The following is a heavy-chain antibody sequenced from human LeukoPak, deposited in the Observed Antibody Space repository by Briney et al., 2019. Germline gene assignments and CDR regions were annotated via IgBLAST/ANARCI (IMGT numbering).Heavy chain of an antibody. Sequence: SETLSLTCTVSGGSISGWYWSWIRQPPGKGLEWIGNIYGSGYTNYNPSLKSRVTISVDTSKNQFSLKLSSVTAADTAVYYCARAGPCSSTSCYSGPFDYWGQGTLVTVSS. CDR1: GGSISGWY. V-gene: IGHV4-59*01. J-gene: IGHJ4*02. CDR2: IYGSGYT. CDR3: ARAGPCSSTSCYSGPFDY. D-gene: IGHD2-2*01.